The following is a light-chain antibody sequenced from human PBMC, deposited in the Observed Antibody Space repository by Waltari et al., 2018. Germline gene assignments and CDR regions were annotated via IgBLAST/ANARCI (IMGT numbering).Light chain of an antibody. CDR1: VLAKKY. J-gene: IGLJ2*01. Sequence: SYELTQPSSVSVSPGQTARITCSGDVLAKKYARWFQQKPGQAPVLVIYKDSERPSGIRERVSGSSSGTTVTLTISGAQVEDEADYYCYSAADNNPVVFGGGTKLTVL. V-gene: IGLV3-27*01. CDR2: KDS. CDR3: YSAADNNPVV.